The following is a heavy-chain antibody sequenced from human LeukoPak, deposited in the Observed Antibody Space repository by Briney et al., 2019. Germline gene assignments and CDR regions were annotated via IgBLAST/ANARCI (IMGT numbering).Heavy chain of an antibody. CDR1: GGSISSGSFY. D-gene: IGHD1-26*01. V-gene: IGHV4-39*07. Sequence: SETLSLTCTVSGGSISSGSFYWGWIRQPPGKGLEWIGSFYYSGSTNYNPSLKSRVTISVDTSKNQFSLKLSSVTAADTAVYYCARGGGSYPFAYWGQGTLVTVSS. CDR3: ARGGGSYPFAY. J-gene: IGHJ4*02. CDR2: FYYSGST.